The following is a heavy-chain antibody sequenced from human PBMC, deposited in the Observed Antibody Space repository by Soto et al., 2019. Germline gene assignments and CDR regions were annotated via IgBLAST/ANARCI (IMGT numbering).Heavy chain of an antibody. CDR1: GFSFITYA. D-gene: IGHD3-22*01. Sequence: GGSLRLSCAASGFSFITYAMSWVRQAPGKGLEWVSVISGSGGSTYYADSVKGRFTISRDNSKSTLYLQMSSLRAEDMAVYYCARVGYYDGSGYNAFNIWGLGTMVTVSS. CDR2: ISGSGGST. V-gene: IGHV3-23*01. J-gene: IGHJ3*02. CDR3: ARVGYYDGSGYNAFNI.